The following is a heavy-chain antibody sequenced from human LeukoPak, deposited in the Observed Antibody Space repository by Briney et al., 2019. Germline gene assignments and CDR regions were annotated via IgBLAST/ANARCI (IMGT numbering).Heavy chain of an antibody. CDR1: GGSVSSGDYY. CDR2: VYHSGET. V-gene: IGHV4-30-2*01. Sequence: SQTLSLTCTVSGGSVSSGDYYWSWIRQPPGKGLEWIGSVYHSGETYXNPXLNSRVTISVDRSKNQLSLKLNSVTAADTAVYXXXXXXXXXXXXXAFDVWGQGTLVTVSS. CDR3: XXXXXXXXXXXAFDV. J-gene: IGHJ3*01.